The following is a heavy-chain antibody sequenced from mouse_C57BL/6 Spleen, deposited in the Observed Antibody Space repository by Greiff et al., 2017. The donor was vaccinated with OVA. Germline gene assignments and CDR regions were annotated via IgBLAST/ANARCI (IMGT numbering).Heavy chain of an antibody. V-gene: IGHV5-17*01. Sequence: EVQRVESGGGLVKPGGSLKLSCAASGFTFSDYGMHWVRQAPEKGLEWVAYISSGSSTIYYADTVKGRFTISRDNAKNTLFLQMTSLRSEDTAMYYCARMDDFAWFAYWGQGTLVTVSA. J-gene: IGHJ3*01. CDR2: ISSGSSTI. CDR3: ARMDDFAWFAY. CDR1: GFTFSDYG.